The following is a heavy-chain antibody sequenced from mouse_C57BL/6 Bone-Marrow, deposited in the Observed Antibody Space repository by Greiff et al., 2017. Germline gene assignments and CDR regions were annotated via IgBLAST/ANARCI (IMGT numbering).Heavy chain of an antibody. J-gene: IGHJ2*01. Sequence: VQLQQSGTVLARPGASVKMSCKTSGYTFTSYWMHWVKHRPGQGLEWIGAIYPGNSDTSYNQKFKGKAKLTAVTSASTAYMELSSLTNEDSAVYYCTRSLFPVYFDYWGQGTTLTVSS. CDR3: TRSLFPVYFDY. CDR2: IYPGNSDT. CDR1: GYTFTSYW. V-gene: IGHV1-5*01. D-gene: IGHD1-1*01.